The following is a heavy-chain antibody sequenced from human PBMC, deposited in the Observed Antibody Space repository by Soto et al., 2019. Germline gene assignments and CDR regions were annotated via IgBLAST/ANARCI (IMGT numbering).Heavy chain of an antibody. D-gene: IGHD3-10*01. CDR1: GGSISSYY. Sequence: PSETLSLTCTVSGGSISSYYWSWIRQSAGKGLEWIGRIYNGGNTQYNPSLKSRVTMSADTSKNQFSLRLNSVTAADTAVYYCARDGSDSYGLDVWGRGTTVTVSS. CDR3: ARDGSDSYGLDV. CDR2: IYNGGNT. V-gene: IGHV4-4*07. J-gene: IGHJ6*02.